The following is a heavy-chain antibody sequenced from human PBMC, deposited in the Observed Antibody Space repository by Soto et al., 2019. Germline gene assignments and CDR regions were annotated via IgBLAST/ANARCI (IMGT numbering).Heavy chain of an antibody. CDR3: ARENYYDSTEGAFDI. J-gene: IGHJ3*02. CDR2: IWYDGSNK. D-gene: IGHD3-22*01. Sequence: QVQLVASGGGVVQPGKSLRLSCAASGFTFSSYGMHWVRQAPGKGLEWVAVIWYDGSNKYYADSVKGRFTISRDNSKNTLYLQMNSLRAEDTAVYYCARENYYDSTEGAFDIWGQGTMVTVSS. V-gene: IGHV3-33*01. CDR1: GFTFSSYG.